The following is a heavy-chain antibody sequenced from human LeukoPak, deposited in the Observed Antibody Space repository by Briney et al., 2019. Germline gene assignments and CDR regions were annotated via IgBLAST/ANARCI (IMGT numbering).Heavy chain of an antibody. CDR3: AKYIAAAGTVY. V-gene: IGHV3-23*01. D-gene: IGHD6-13*01. J-gene: IGHJ4*02. CDR2: ISGSGGST. CDR1: GFTFSIYA. Sequence: GGSLRLSCAASGFTFSIYAMSWVRQAPGKGLEWVSGISGSGGSTYYADSVKGRFTISRDNSKNTLYLKMSGLRAEDTAVYYCAKYIAAAGTVYWGQGTLVTVSS.